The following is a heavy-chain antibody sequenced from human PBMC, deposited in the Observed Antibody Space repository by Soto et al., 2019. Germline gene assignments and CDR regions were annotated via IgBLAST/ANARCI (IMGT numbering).Heavy chain of an antibody. CDR2: ISSSSSYT. Sequence: QVQLVESGGGLVKPGGSLRLSCAASGFTFSDYYMSWIRQAPGKGLEWVSYISSSSSYTNYADSVKGRFTISRDNAKNSLYLQMNSLRAEDTAVYYCARVDSSTYYFDYWGQGTLVTVSS. CDR1: GFTFSDYY. D-gene: IGHD6-13*01. V-gene: IGHV3-11*05. CDR3: ARVDSSTYYFDY. J-gene: IGHJ4*02.